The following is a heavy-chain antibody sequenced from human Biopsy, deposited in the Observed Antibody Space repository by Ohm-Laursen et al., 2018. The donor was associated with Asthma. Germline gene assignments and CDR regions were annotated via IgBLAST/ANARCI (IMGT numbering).Heavy chain of an antibody. CDR1: GFTFGDYC. CDR2: ISYDGSNK. J-gene: IGHJ6*02. D-gene: IGHD3-3*01. V-gene: IGHV3-30*18. CDR3: AKDTEGRYDFWSGLSYNYYGMDV. Sequence: SSLRLSCAASGFTFGDYCMSWVRQVPGKGLEWVAVISYDGSNKYYADSVKGRFTISRDNSKNTLYLQMNSLRAEDTAVYYCAKDTEGRYDFWSGLSYNYYGMDVWGQGTTVTVSS.